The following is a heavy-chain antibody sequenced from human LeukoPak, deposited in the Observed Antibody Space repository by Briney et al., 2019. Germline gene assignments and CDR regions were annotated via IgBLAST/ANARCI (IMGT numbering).Heavy chain of an antibody. CDR2: IYYSGST. Sequence: SETLSLTCTVSGGSISSSSYYWSWIRQPPGKGLEWLGSIYYSGSTYYNPSLKSRVTISVDTSKDQFSLKLSSVTAADTAVYYCARPPSSSWYSSWFDPWGQGTLVTVSS. J-gene: IGHJ5*02. D-gene: IGHD6-13*01. CDR3: ARPPSSSWYSSWFDP. V-gene: IGHV4-39*01. CDR1: GGSISSSSYY.